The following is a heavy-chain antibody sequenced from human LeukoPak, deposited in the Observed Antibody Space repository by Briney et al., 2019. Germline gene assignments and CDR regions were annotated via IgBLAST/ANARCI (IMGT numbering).Heavy chain of an antibody. Sequence: GSSVKVSCKASVYTFTSHYMHWVRQAPGQGLEWMGIINSSGGSTSYAQKSQGRVTMTRDTSTSTVYMELSSLRSEDTAVYYCARAYSNSSPFDYWGQGTLVTVSS. J-gene: IGHJ4*02. CDR2: INSSGGST. CDR1: VYTFTSHY. V-gene: IGHV1-46*01. CDR3: ARAYSNSSPFDY. D-gene: IGHD6-6*01.